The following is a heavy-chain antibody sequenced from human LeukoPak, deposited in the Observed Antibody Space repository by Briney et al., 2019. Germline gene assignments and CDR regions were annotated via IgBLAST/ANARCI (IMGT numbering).Heavy chain of an antibody. CDR3: ASFGGVVVVVAATPLYYYYYMDV. J-gene: IGHJ6*03. D-gene: IGHD2-15*01. V-gene: IGHV1-69*04. CDR1: GGTFSSYA. CDR2: IIPILGTA. Sequence: SVKVSCKASGGTFSSYAISWVRQAPGQGLEWMGRIIPILGTANYAQKFQGRVTITADKSTSTAYMELSSLRSEDTAVYYCASFGGVVVVVAATPLYYYYYMDVWGKGTTVTVSS.